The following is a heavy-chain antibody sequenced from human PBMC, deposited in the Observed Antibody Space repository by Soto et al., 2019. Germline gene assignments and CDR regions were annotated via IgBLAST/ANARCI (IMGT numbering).Heavy chain of an antibody. V-gene: IGHV4-31*03. CDR3: AAVRQHYFDY. J-gene: IGHJ4*02. CDR1: GGSISSGCYY. CDR2: IYYSGST. Sequence: SETLSLTCTVSGGSISSGCYYWSWIRQHPGKGLEWIGYIYYSGSTYYNPSLKSRVTISVDTSKNQFSLNLSSVTAADTAVYYCAAVRQHYFDYWGQGTLVTVSS. D-gene: IGHD1-1*01.